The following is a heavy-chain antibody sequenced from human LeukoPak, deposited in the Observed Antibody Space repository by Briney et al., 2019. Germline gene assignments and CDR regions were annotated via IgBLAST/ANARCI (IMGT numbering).Heavy chain of an antibody. D-gene: IGHD6-13*01. Sequence: PSETLSLTCTVSGGSISSYYWSWIRQPPGKGLEWIGYIYYSGSTNYNPSLKSRVTMSVDTSKNQFSLKLSSVTAADTAVYYCARDYSSSDAFDIWGQGTMVTVSS. V-gene: IGHV4-59*12. CDR3: ARDYSSSDAFDI. CDR2: IYYSGST. CDR1: GGSISSYY. J-gene: IGHJ3*02.